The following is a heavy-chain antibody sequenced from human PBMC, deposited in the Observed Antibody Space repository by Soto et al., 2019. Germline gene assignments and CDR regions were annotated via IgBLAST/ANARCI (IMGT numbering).Heavy chain of an antibody. J-gene: IGHJ3*02. CDR2: IRANDESI. V-gene: IGHV3-48*03. CDR3: PREFLRDGIDI. D-gene: IGHD1-1*01. Sequence: SLRLSCVAAGFDFRSYEMNWCHRAAGNWLEWVSNIRANDESIYYADSVKGRVSVSRDNAKNSVFLEMNSLRVDDTAVYYCPREFLRDGIDIWGQGAMVTVS. CDR1: GFDFRSYE.